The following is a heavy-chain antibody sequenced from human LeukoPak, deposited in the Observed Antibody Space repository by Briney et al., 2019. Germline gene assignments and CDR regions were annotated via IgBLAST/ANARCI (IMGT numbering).Heavy chain of an antibody. D-gene: IGHD5-24*01. CDR3: ARHVVQMATIVAFDI. Sequence: SETVSLTCTVSGDSISSYYWSWIRQPPGKGLEWIGYLCYSGSTNYNPSLKSRVTISVDTSKNQFSLKLSSVTAADTAVYYCARHVVQMATIVAFDIWGQGTMVTVSS. CDR1: GDSISSYY. J-gene: IGHJ3*02. V-gene: IGHV4-59*08. CDR2: LCYSGST.